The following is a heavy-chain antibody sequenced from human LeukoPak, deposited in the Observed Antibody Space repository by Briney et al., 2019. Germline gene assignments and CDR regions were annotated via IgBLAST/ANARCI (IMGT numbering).Heavy chain of an antibody. CDR1: GFTFSSYG. CDR2: ISYDGSNK. D-gene: IGHD3-22*01. V-gene: IGHV3-30*03. Sequence: GGSLRLSCAASGFTFSSYGMHWVRQAPGKGLEWVAVISYDGSNKYYADSVKGRFTISRDNAKNSLYLQMNSLRAEDTALYYCASLSTYDSSVDYWGQGTLVTVSS. J-gene: IGHJ4*02. CDR3: ASLSTYDSSVDY.